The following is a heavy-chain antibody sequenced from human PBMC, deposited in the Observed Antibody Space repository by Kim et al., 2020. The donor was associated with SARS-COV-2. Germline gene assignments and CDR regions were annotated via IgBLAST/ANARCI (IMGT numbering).Heavy chain of an antibody. CDR2: IYYSGST. CDR3: ARQGLGAIYDY. CDR1: GGSISSYY. J-gene: IGHJ4*02. V-gene: IGHV4-59*13. Sequence: SETLSLTCTVSGGSISSYYWSWIRQPPGKGLEWIGYIYYSGSTNYNPSLKSRVTISVDTSKNQFSLKLSSVTAADTAVYYCARQGLGAIYDYWGQGTLVTVSS. D-gene: IGHD1-26*01.